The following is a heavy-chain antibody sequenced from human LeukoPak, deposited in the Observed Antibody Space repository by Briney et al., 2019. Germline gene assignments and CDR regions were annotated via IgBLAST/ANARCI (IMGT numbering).Heavy chain of an antibody. CDR1: GGSFSGYY. CDR3: ARHPYGSGNYYFDY. Sequence: SETLSLTCAVYGGSFSGYYWSWIRQPPGKGLEWIGEINHSGSTNYNPSLKSRVTISVDTSKNQFSLKLSSVTAADTAVYYCARHPYGSGNYYFDYWGQGTLVTVSS. J-gene: IGHJ4*02. D-gene: IGHD3-10*01. CDR2: INHSGST. V-gene: IGHV4-34*01.